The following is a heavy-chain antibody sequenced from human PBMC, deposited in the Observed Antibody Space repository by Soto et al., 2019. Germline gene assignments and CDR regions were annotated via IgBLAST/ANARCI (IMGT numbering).Heavy chain of an antibody. V-gene: IGHV1-18*01. CDR3: ARDSGSYGSGVDY. D-gene: IGHD3-10*01. CDR2: ISAYNGNT. Sequence: ASVKVSCTASGYTFTSYAMHWVRQAPGQGLEWMGWISAYNGNTNYAQKLQGRVTMTTDTSTSTAYMELRSLRSDDTAVYYCARDSGSYGSGVDYWGQGTLVTVSS. J-gene: IGHJ4*02. CDR1: GYTFTSYA.